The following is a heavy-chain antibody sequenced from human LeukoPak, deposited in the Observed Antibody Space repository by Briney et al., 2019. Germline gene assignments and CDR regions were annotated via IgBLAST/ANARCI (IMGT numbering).Heavy chain of an antibody. J-gene: IGHJ4*02. V-gene: IGHV4-30-4*01. D-gene: IGHD3-3*01. CDR3: ARLPSDFWSGYTYFDY. CDR2: IYYSGST. CDR1: GDSFSGYY. Sequence: SETLSLTCAVYGDSFSGYYWSWIRQPPGKGLEWIGYIYYSGSTYYNPSLKSRVTISVDTSKNQFSLKLSSVTAADTAVYYCARLPSDFWSGYTYFDYWGQGTLVTVSS.